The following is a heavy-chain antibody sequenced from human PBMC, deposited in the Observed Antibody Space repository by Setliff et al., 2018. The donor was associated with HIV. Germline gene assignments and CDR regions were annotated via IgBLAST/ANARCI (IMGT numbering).Heavy chain of an antibody. J-gene: IGHJ4*02. CDR2: INHSGGT. V-gene: IGHV4-34*01. Sequence: SETLSLTCAVYGRSFSGYYWNWIRQSPGKGLEWIGEINHSGGTNYNPSLKSRVTMSVDTSKNQLSLKLTSVTAADTAVYFCAGDYAGSGRPFDYWGQGTLVTVSS. D-gene: IGHD4-17*01. CDR3: AGDYAGSGRPFDY. CDR1: GRSFSGYY.